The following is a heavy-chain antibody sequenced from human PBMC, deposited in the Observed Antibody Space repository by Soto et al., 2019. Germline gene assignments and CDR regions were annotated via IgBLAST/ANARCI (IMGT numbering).Heavy chain of an antibody. Sequence: SETLSLTCSVSGRSITSYYWSWVRQPPGKGLEWIGYIYDNGITSQNPSLKSRVTMSADTSQNHFSLRLTSVTGADTAVYYCARTYDSNGYANEFDSWGQGILVTVSS. CDR2: IYDNGIT. J-gene: IGHJ4*02. V-gene: IGHV4-59*12. D-gene: IGHD3-22*01. CDR3: ARTYDSNGYANEFDS. CDR1: GRSITSYY.